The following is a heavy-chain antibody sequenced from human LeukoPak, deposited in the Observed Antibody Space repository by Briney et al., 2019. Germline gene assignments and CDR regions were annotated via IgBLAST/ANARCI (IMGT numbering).Heavy chain of an antibody. V-gene: IGHV4-34*01. CDR3: ARSRYSSGWQQGGKAYYYYMDV. Sequence: PSETLSLTCADHGGSFSGYYWSWIRQPPGKGLEWIGQINHSVSTNYNPSLKSRVTIPAHASKNQSSLKLSSVTAADTAVYYCARSRYSSGWQQGGKAYYYYMDVWGKGTTVTVSS. CDR2: INHSVST. CDR1: GGSFSGYY. D-gene: IGHD6-19*01. J-gene: IGHJ6*03.